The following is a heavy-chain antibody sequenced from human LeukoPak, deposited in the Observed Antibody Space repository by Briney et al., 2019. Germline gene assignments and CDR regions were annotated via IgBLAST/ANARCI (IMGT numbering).Heavy chain of an antibody. CDR1: GFTFSNAW. Sequence: GGSLRLSCAASGFTFSNAWMSWVRQAPGKGLEWVSAISGSGGSTYYADSVKGRFTISRDNSKNTLYLQMNSLRAEDTAVYYCAKDRGYYYDSSGYGDYWGQGTLVTVSS. CDR3: AKDRGYYYDSSGYGDY. CDR2: ISGSGGST. D-gene: IGHD3-22*01. V-gene: IGHV3-23*01. J-gene: IGHJ4*02.